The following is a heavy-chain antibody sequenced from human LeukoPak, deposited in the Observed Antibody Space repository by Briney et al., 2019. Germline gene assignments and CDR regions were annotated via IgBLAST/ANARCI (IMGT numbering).Heavy chain of an antibody. J-gene: IGHJ5*02. Sequence: SVNVSCKASGGTFSNYAISWVRQAPGQGLDWMGRIIPILGIANYAQKFQGRVTITADKSTSTAYMELSSLRSEDTAVYYCARAPTVYLAWFDPWGQGTLVTLSS. CDR3: ARAPTVYLAWFDP. V-gene: IGHV1-69*04. CDR2: IIPILGIA. D-gene: IGHD3-9*01. CDR1: GGTFSNYA.